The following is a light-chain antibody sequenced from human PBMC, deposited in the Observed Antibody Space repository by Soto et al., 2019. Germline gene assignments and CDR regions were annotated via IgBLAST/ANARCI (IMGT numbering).Light chain of an antibody. J-gene: IGLJ1*01. V-gene: IGLV2-8*01. CDR3: NAQADKGKHV. Sequence: QSALTQPPSASGSPGQSVTISCTGNSNDVGHSSFISWYQQHPGKGPKLIIYEVSKRPSGVPDRFSGSKSGNTASLSVSGLQDEEEADYFGNAQADKGKHVFGTGTKVTVL. CDR2: EVS. CDR1: SNDVGHSSF.